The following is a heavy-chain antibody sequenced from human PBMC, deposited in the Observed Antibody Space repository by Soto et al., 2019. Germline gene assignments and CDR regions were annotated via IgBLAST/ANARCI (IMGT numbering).Heavy chain of an antibody. CDR1: GDTFSTYT. Sequence: SVKVSCEASGDTFSTYTITWGRQAPGQGLEWMGGIIPRSGTANYAQKFQGRVTITADESTSTAYMELSSLRSEDTAVHYCAREGLVLAPSTGNADRYYHAMDVWGEETTVTVSS. CDR3: AREGLVLAPSTGNADRYYHAMDV. CDR2: IIPRSGTA. J-gene: IGHJ6*04. V-gene: IGHV1-69*13. D-gene: IGHD3-3*02.